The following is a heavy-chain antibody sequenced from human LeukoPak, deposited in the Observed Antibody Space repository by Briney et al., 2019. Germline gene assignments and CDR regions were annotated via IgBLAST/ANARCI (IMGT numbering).Heavy chain of an antibody. D-gene: IGHD2-15*01. CDR2: ISSSSSYI. CDR1: GFTFSSYS. Sequence: GSLRLSCAAPGFTFSSYSMNWVRQAPGKGLEWVSSISSSSSYIYYADSVKGRFTISRDNAKNSLYLQMNSLRAEDTAVYYCARDRGLVVVAATDYWGQGTLVTVSS. V-gene: IGHV3-21*01. CDR3: ARDRGLVVVAATDY. J-gene: IGHJ4*02.